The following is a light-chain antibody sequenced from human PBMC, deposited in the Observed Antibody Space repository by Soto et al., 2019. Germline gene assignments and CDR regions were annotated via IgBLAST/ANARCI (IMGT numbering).Light chain of an antibody. CDR2: ASN. V-gene: IGKV1-39*01. CDR1: QTISGS. Sequence: DIQMTQSPSSLSASVGDRVTITCRASQTISGSLNWYQQRPGKAPNLLIYASNSLQSGVPPRFSGSGSGTDFTLTISSLQPEDFAAYYCQQTYSIPITFGRGTRLDIK. CDR3: QQTYSIPIT. J-gene: IGKJ5*01.